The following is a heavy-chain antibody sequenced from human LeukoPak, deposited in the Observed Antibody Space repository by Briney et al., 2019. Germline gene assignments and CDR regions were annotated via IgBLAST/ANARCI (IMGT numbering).Heavy chain of an antibody. Sequence: PGGSLRLSCTASGFTFSDYAVSWFRQAPGQGLEWVGFIRNKAFGGSTEYAASVKGRFTISRDDSEGIAYLQMNSLKSEDTAVYYCTRDEYGSGSPFDPWGQGTLVTVSS. J-gene: IGHJ5*02. CDR1: GFTFSDYA. CDR3: TRDEYGSGSPFDP. V-gene: IGHV3-49*03. D-gene: IGHD3-10*01. CDR2: IRNKAFGGST.